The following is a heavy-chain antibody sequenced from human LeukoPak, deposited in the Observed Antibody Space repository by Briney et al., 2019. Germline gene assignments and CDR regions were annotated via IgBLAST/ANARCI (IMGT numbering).Heavy chain of an antibody. CDR3: ARHEGGDILTGYSLDY. V-gene: IGHV3-20*04. D-gene: IGHD3-9*01. J-gene: IGHJ4*02. CDR1: GFTFDDYG. CDR2: INWNGGST. Sequence: PGGSLRLSCAASGFTFDDYGMSWVRQAPGKGLAWVSGINWNGGSTGYADSVKGRFTISRDNAKNSLYLQMNSLRAEDTALYYCARHEGGDILTGYSLDYWGQGTLVTVSS.